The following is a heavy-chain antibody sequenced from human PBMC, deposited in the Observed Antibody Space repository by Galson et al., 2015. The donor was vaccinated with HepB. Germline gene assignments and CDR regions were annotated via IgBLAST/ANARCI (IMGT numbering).Heavy chain of an antibody. J-gene: IGHJ4*02. D-gene: IGHD2-21*01. V-gene: IGHV3-23*01. CDR3: AKGYTYSSLTFDS. CDR1: TFIFSTYS. CDR2: ISGGGGST. Sequence: SLRLSCAASTFIFSTYSMNWVRQAPGKGLEWVSSISGGGGSTYHADSVKGRFTISRDNSKNTLYLQMNSLTAEDTAVYYCAKGYTYSSLTFDSWGQGTLVTVSS.